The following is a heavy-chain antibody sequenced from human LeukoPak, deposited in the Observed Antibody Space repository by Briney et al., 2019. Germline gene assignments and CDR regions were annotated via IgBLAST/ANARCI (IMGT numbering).Heavy chain of an antibody. J-gene: IGHJ4*02. CDR2: IDWDDDK. CDR3: ARIRMVRGVMRFDY. V-gene: IGHV2-70*11. Sequence: SGSGPALVKPTQTLTLTCTFSGFSLSTSGMCVSWIRQPPGKALEWLARIDWDDDKYYSTSLKTRLTISKDTSKNQVVLTMTNMDPVDTATYYCARIRMVRGVMRFDYWGQGTLVTVSS. CDR1: GFSLSTSGMC. D-gene: IGHD3-10*01.